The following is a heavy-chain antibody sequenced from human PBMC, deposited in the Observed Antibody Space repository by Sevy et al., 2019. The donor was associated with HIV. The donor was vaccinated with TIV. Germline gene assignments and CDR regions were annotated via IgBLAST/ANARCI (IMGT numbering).Heavy chain of an antibody. CDR3: ARHRSADYEAWFDP. CDR2: ISYSRST. Sequence: SETQSLTCTVSGGSISSYYWSWFRQPPGKGLEWIGYISYSRSTNDNPSFRSRVTISIDTSKNQFFLKVTSVTAADTAVYYCARHRSADYEAWFDPWGRGTPVTVSS. CDR1: GGSISSYY. J-gene: IGHJ5*02. D-gene: IGHD4-17*01. V-gene: IGHV4-59*08.